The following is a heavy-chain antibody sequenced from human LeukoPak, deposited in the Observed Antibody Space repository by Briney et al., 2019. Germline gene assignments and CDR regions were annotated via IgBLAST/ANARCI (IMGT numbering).Heavy chain of an antibody. Sequence: PSGTLSLTCGVSGGSITNTNYWTWVRQPPGKGLEWIGEVNLQGSTNYNPSLMGRVAISVDTSENHISLQLTSVTAADTAVYYCARAAGARKRGYFDYWGQGTLVTVSS. V-gene: IGHV4-4*02. CDR2: VNLQGST. CDR1: GGSITNTNY. D-gene: IGHD1-1*01. J-gene: IGHJ4*02. CDR3: ARAAGARKRGYFDY.